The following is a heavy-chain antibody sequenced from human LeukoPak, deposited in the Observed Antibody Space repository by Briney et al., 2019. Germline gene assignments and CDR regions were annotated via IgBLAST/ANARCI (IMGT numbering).Heavy chain of an antibody. CDR3: ARSRNRFDDY. CDR1: EFDFSSHA. CDR2: ISISGSKT. V-gene: IGHV3-23*01. Sequence: PGGSLRLSCAASEFDFSSHAMTWVRQAPGKGLEWVSAISISGSKTYYADSVKGRFTISRDNSKNTLYLQMNSLRAEDTAVYFCARSRNRFDDYWGQGALVTVSS. J-gene: IGHJ4*02.